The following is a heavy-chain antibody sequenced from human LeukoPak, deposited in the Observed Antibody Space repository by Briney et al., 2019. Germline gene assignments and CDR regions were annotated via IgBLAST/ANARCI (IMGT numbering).Heavy chain of an antibody. J-gene: IGHJ3*02. V-gene: IGHV4-4*02. CDR1: GGSISSSNW. CDR3: AIINFGGIFGWPHGAFDI. D-gene: IGHD3-10*01. Sequence: PSGTLSLTRAVSGGSISSSNWWSWVRQPPGKGLEWIGEIYHSGSTNYNPSLKSRVTISVDKSKNQFSLKLSSVTAADTAVYYCAIINFGGIFGWPHGAFDIWGQGTMVTVSS. CDR2: IYHSGST.